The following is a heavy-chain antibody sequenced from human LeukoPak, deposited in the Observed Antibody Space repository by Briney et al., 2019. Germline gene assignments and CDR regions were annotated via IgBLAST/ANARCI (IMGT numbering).Heavy chain of an antibody. CDR3: ARATYYYGSGSYGDWFDP. V-gene: IGHV1-8*03. CDR2: MNPNSGNT. J-gene: IGHJ5*02. Sequence: ASVKVSCKASGYTFTSYDINGVRQATGQGLEWMGWMNPNSGNTGYAQKFQGRVTITRNTSISTAYMELSSLRSEDTAVYYCARATYYYGSGSYGDWFDPWGQGTLVTVSS. D-gene: IGHD3-10*01. CDR1: GYTFTSYD.